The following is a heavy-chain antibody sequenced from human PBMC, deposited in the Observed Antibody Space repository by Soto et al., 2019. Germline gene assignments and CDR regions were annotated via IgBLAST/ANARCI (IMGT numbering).Heavy chain of an antibody. V-gene: IGHV4-30-4*01. J-gene: IGHJ3*02. Sequence: ASETLSLTCTVSGGSMNSHDYYWSWIRQPPGKGLEWIGYIHNSGSTYYNPSLKSRLTISSDMSKNQFSLRLNSVTAADTALYFCARGEVRGTFDIWGQGTKVTV. D-gene: IGHD3-10*01. CDR3: ARGEVRGTFDI. CDR1: GGSMNSHDYY. CDR2: IHNSGST.